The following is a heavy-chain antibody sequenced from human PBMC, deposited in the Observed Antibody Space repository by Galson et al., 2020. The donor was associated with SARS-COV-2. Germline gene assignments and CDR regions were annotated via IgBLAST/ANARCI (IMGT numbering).Heavy chain of an antibody. CDR3: ARDRHRFYDEMDH. Sequence: GGSLRLSCAASGFTFSDYWMHWVRQAPGKGLVWVARITTDGRSTTYADSVRGRFTISRDNARNTLFLQMNSLRADDTAVYYCARDRHRFYDEMDHWGQGTLVTVS. CDR2: ITTDGRST. J-gene: IGHJ4*02. CDR1: GFTFSDYW. V-gene: IGHV3-74*01. D-gene: IGHD3-3*01.